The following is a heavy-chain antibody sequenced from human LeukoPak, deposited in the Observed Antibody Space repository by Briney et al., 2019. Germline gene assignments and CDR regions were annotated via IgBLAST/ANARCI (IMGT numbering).Heavy chain of an antibody. D-gene: IGHD6-13*01. CDR1: GGSFSGYY. CDR2: VNHSGST. Sequence: SETLSLTSAVYGGSFSGYYWSWIRQPPGKGLEWIGEVNHSGSTNYNPSLKSRVTISVDTSKNQFSLKLSSVTAADTAVYYCARGGADIAAADFDYWGQGTLVTVSS. CDR3: ARGGADIAAADFDY. J-gene: IGHJ4*02. V-gene: IGHV4-34*01.